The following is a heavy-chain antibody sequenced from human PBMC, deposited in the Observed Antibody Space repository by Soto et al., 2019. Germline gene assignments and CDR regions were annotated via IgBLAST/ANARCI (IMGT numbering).Heavy chain of an antibody. V-gene: IGHV5-51*01. J-gene: IGHJ6*03. Sequence: GESLKISCKGSGYSFTSYWIGWVRQMPGKGLEWMGIIYPGDSDTRYSPSFQGQVTISADKSISTAYLQWSSLKASDTAMYYCARHWSYGSGSYSHYYYYMDVWGKGTTVTVSS. D-gene: IGHD3-10*01. CDR2: IYPGDSDT. CDR1: GYSFTSYW. CDR3: ARHWSYGSGSYSHYYYYMDV.